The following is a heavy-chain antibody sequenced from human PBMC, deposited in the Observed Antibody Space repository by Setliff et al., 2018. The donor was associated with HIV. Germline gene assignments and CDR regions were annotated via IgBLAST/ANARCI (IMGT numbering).Heavy chain of an antibody. Sequence: PSETLSLTCAVYGGSFSGYSWNWIRQPPGEGLEWIGEINYSGGTNYNPSLKSRVTISVDTSKNQLSLRLTSVTAADTAVYYCARGSDCDTTTCGDYYYMDVWGIGTTVTVSS. V-gene: IGHV4-34*01. CDR2: INYSGGT. J-gene: IGHJ6*03. CDR1: GGSFSGYS. D-gene: IGHD2-2*01. CDR3: ARGSDCDTTTCGDYYYMDV.